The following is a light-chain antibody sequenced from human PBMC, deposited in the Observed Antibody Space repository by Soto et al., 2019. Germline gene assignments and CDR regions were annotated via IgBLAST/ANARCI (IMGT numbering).Light chain of an antibody. CDR3: QQYGSHLLT. V-gene: IGKV1-5*01. CDR2: DAS. Sequence: DIQMTQSPSTLSASVGDRVTITCRASQSISGWLAWYQKKPGKAPNLLIFDASTLQNGVPSRFSGSGSGTEFTLTISSLQPDEFATYYCQQYGSHLLTFGGGTKV. J-gene: IGKJ4*01. CDR1: QSISGW.